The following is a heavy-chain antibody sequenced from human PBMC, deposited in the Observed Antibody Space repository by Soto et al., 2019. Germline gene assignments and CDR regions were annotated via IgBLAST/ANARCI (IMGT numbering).Heavy chain of an antibody. Sequence: SETLSLTCTVSGGSISSYYWSWIRQPPGKGLEWIGYIYYSGSTNYNPSLKSRVTISVDTSKNQFSLKLSSVTAADTAVYYCARTNYDSSGYYTPYYYYYGMDVWGQGTTVTVSS. J-gene: IGHJ6*02. CDR1: GGSISSYY. D-gene: IGHD3-22*01. CDR3: ARTNYDSSGYYTPYYYYYGMDV. V-gene: IGHV4-59*01. CDR2: IYYSGST.